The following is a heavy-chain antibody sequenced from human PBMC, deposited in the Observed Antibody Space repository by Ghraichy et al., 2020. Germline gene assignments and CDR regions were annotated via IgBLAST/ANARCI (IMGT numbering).Heavy chain of an antibody. Sequence: ASVKVSCKASGYTFTNYGISWVRQAPGQGLEWMGWISAHNGDTNCAQRLQDRVTMTTDTSTSTAYMELRSLRSDDTAVYYCARDRAWSRDAFDIWGQGTMVTVS. CDR2: ISAHNGDT. CDR3: ARDRAWSRDAFDI. V-gene: IGHV1-18*01. CDR1: GYTFTNYG. J-gene: IGHJ3*02. D-gene: IGHD3-3*01.